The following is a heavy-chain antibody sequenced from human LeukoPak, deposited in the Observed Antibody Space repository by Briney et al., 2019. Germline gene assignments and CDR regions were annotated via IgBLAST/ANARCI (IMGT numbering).Heavy chain of an antibody. D-gene: IGHD1-26*01. J-gene: IGHJ6*02. CDR2: INKDGSEK. Sequence: GGSLRLSCAPSVFTFIEYWKNWVRQAPGRGLGWVASINKDGSEKYYVNSVKGRFSISRDNAKNALYLQMNSLTADDTAVYYCERERWDLISNKYYYYGLDVWGQGTTVTVSS. V-gene: IGHV3-7*03. CDR1: VFTFIEYW. CDR3: ERERWDLISNKYYYYGLDV.